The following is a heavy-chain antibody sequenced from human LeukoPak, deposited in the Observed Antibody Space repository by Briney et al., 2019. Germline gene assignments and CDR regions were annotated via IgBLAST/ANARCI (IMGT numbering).Heavy chain of an antibody. J-gene: IGHJ4*02. V-gene: IGHV3-74*01. CDR1: GFTFSSYW. CDR3: ARASNRNSINFDY. CDR2: LNSDGSST. Sequence: GGSLRLSCAASGFTFSSYWMHWDRQAPGKGLVWVSRLNSDGSSTSYADSVKGRFTISRDNAETTLHLQMNNLSAEDTAVYYCARASNRNSINFDYWGQGALVTVSS. D-gene: IGHD1-7*01.